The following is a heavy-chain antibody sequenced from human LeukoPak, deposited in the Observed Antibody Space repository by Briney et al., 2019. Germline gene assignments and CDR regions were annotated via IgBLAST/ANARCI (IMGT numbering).Heavy chain of an antibody. J-gene: IGHJ4*02. D-gene: IGHD1-26*01. CDR2: INPNSGST. CDR3: ARDPSGSYSPFDY. V-gene: IGHV1-2*02. Sequence: ASVKVSCKASGYTFTGYYMHWVRQAPGQGLEWMGWINPNSGSTNYAQKFQGRVTMTRDTSISTAYMELSRLRSDDTAVYYCARDPSGSYSPFDYWGQGTLVTVSS. CDR1: GYTFTGYY.